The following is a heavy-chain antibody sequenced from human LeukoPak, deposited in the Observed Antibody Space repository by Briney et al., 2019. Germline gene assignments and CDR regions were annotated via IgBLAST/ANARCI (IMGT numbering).Heavy chain of an antibody. V-gene: IGHV1-69*05. CDR3: ATRRERVHYYYMDV. CDR1: GGTFSSYA. J-gene: IGHJ6*03. D-gene: IGHD6-25*01. CDR2: IIPIFGTA. Sequence: RWASVKVSCKASGGTFSSYAISWVRQAPGQGLEWMGGIIPIFGTANYAHKFQGRVTITRDESTSTAYMELSSLRSEDTAVYYCATRRERVHYYYMDVWGKGTTVTVSS.